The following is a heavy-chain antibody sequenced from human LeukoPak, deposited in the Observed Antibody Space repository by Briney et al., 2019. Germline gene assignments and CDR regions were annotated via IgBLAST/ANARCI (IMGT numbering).Heavy chain of an antibody. J-gene: IGHJ6*03. CDR1: GGTFSSYA. CDR3: ARDLHSSGSIYYYYMDV. CDR2: IIPIFGTA. D-gene: IGHD3-22*01. V-gene: IGHV1-69*05. Sequence: ASVKVSCKASGGTFSSYAISWVRQAPGQGLEWMGRIIPIFGTANYAQKFQGRVTITTDESTSTAYMELSSLRSEDTAVYYCARDLHSSGSIYYYYMDVWGKGTAVTVSS.